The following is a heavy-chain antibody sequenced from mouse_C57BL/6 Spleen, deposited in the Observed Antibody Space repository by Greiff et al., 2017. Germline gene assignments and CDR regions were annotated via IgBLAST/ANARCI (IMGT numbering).Heavy chain of an antibody. CDR1: GFTFSSYA. D-gene: IGHD1-1*01. V-gene: IGHV5-4*01. CDR2: ISDGGSYT. CDR3: AREEADGSSFDAMDY. J-gene: IGHJ4*01. Sequence: EVQVVESGGGLVKPGGSLKLSCAASGFTFSSYAMSWVRQTPEKRLEWVATISDGGSYTYYPDNVKGRFTISRDNAKNNLYLQMSHLKSEDTAMYYCAREEADGSSFDAMDYWGQGTSVTVSS.